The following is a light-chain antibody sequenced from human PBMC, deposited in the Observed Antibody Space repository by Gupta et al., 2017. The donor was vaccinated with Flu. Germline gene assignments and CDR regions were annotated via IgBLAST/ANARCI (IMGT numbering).Light chain of an antibody. V-gene: IGKV3-15*01. CDR3: QQYNNWPPLT. CDR2: GTS. J-gene: IGKJ4*01. Sequence: ERATLSCRASQSVSSNLAWYQQKPGQAPRLLIYGTSTRATGVPARFSGSGSGTEFTLTISSLQSEDFAVYYCQQYNNWPPLTFGGGTKVEIK. CDR1: QSVSSN.